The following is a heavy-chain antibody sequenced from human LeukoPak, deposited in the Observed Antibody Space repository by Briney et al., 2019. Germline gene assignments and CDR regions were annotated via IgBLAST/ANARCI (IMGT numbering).Heavy chain of an antibody. J-gene: IGHJ4*02. D-gene: IGHD5-24*01. CDR3: ARGWRDGYIGFDY. Sequence: PSETLSLTCTVSGGSISSYYWSWIRQPPGKGLEWIGYIYYSGSTNYNPSLKSRVTISVDTSKNQFSLKLSSVTAADPAVYYCARGWRDGYIGFDYWGQGALVTVSS. CDR2: IYYSGST. CDR1: GGSISSYY. V-gene: IGHV4-59*01.